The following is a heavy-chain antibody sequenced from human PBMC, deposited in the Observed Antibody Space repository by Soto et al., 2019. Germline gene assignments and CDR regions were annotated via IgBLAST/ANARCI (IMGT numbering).Heavy chain of an antibody. J-gene: IGHJ6*03. V-gene: IGHV3-23*01. CDR3: ARDLSRGSNWYYYMDV. D-gene: IGHD7-27*01. Sequence: GGSLRLSCAASGFTFSSYAMSWVRQAPGKGLEWVSAISSSGGSIYYADSVKGRFTVSRDNAKNTLYLQMNSLRAEDTAVYYCARDLSRGSNWYYYMDVWGKGTTVTVSS. CDR2: ISSSGGSI. CDR1: GFTFSSYA.